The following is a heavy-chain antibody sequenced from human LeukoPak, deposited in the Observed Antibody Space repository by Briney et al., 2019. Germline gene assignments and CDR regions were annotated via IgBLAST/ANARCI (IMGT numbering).Heavy chain of an antibody. CDR1: GYSISSGYY. CDR3: ARVTSRLGWFDP. Sequence: SETLSLTCTVSGYSISSGYYWGWIRQPPGKGLEWIGSIYHSGSTYYKPSLKSRVTISVDTSKNQFSLKLRSVTAADTAVYYCARVTSRLGWFDPWGQGTLVTVSS. J-gene: IGHJ5*02. V-gene: IGHV4-38-2*02. CDR2: IYHSGST. D-gene: IGHD1-14*01.